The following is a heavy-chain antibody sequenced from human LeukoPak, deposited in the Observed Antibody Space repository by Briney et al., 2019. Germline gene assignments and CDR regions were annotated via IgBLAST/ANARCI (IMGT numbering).Heavy chain of an antibody. V-gene: IGHV4-34*01. CDR2: IDHSGST. D-gene: IGHD6-19*01. CDR1: GGSFSGYY. J-gene: IGHJ6*02. Sequence: SETLSLTCAVYGGSFSGYYWSWIRQPPGKGLEWIGEIDHSGSTNYNPPLKSRVTISVDTSKNQFSLKLSSVTAADTAVYYCARGIAVAGNPTYYYYYGMDVWGQGTTVTVSS. CDR3: ARGIAVAGNPTYYYYYGMDV.